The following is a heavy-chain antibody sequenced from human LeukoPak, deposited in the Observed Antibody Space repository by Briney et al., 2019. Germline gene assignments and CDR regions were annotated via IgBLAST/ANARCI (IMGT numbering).Heavy chain of an antibody. CDR1: GFTFSNAW. J-gene: IGHJ6*02. CDR2: IKSKTDGGTT. V-gene: IGHV3-15*01. CDR3: TTSYLDYYYYGMDV. Sequence: PGGSLRLSCAASGFTFSNAWMSWVRQAPGKGLEWVGRIKSKTDGGTTDYAAPVKGRFTISRDDSKNTLYLQMNSPKTEDTAVYYCTTSYLDYYYYGMDVWGQGTTVTVSS.